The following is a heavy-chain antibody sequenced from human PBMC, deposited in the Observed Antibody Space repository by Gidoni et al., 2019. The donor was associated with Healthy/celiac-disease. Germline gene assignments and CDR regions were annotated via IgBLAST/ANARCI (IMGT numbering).Heavy chain of an antibody. D-gene: IGHD4-17*01. V-gene: IGHV4-39*01. Sequence: QLQLQESGPGLVKPSETLSLTCTVSGRSLSRSSYQWGWIRQPPGKGLEWIGGISSSGGTYYNPALKSRVTISVDTPKNQCSLKLSSVTAADTAVYYCAGQYNDYGDYYDFDYWGQGTLVTVSS. CDR1: GRSLSRSSYQ. J-gene: IGHJ4*02. CDR3: AGQYNDYGDYYDFDY. CDR2: ISSSGGT.